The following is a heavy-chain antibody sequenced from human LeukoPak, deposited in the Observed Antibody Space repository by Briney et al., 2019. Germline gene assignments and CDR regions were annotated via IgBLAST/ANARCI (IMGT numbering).Heavy chain of an antibody. CDR2: INSDGSNT. V-gene: IGHV3-74*01. CDR3: AKDSPIGTYYHYNGMDV. D-gene: IGHD1-26*01. J-gene: IGHJ6*02. Sequence: GGSLRLSCAASGFTFSSYWMHWARQAPGKGLVWVSRINSDGSNTRYADSVKGRFTISRDNAKNTLYLQMNSLRAEDTAVYYCAKDSPIGTYYHYNGMDVWGQGSTVIVSS. CDR1: GFTFSSYW.